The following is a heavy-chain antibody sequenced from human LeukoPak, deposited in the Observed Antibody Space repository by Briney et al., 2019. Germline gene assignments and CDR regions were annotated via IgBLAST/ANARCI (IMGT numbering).Heavy chain of an antibody. CDR3: ARENYGTLGGMDV. Sequence: GGSLRLSCAASGFTFSIYCMSWVRQAPGKGLEWLANIKQDGSEKYYVDSVRGRFTISRDNAKNSLYLQMNSLRAEDTAVYYCARENYGTLGGMDVWGQGATVTVSS. J-gene: IGHJ6*02. D-gene: IGHD1-7*01. V-gene: IGHV3-7*01. CDR2: IKQDGSEK. CDR1: GFTFSIYC.